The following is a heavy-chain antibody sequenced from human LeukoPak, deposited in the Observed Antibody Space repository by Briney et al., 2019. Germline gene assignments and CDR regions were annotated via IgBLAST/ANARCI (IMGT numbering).Heavy chain of an antibody. J-gene: IGHJ4*02. Sequence: PGGSLRLSCAASGFTFSSYAISWVRQAPGKGLEWVSAISKSGDSTYYADSVKGRFTISRDNSKNTIYLQMNSLRVEDTAVYYCAKEAGVATVHFDYWGQGTLVTVSS. CDR1: GFTFSSYA. D-gene: IGHD5-12*01. CDR3: AKEAGVATVHFDY. CDR2: ISKSGDST. V-gene: IGHV3-23*01.